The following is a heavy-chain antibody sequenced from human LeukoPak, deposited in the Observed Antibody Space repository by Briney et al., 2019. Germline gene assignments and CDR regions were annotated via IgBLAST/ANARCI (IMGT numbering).Heavy chain of an antibody. D-gene: IGHD1-26*01. CDR1: GFTFSSYS. V-gene: IGHV3-21*01. Sequence: GGSLRLSCAASGFTFSSYSMNWVRQAPGKGLEWVSSISSSSYIYYADSVKGRFTISRDNAKNSLYLQMNSLRAEDTAVYYCARTYSGSYLSSYFDYWGQGTLVTVSS. CDR2: ISSSSYI. J-gene: IGHJ4*02. CDR3: ARTYSGSYLSSYFDY.